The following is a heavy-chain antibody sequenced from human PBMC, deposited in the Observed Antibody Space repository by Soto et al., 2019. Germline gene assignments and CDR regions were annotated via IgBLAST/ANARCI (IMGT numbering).Heavy chain of an antibody. J-gene: IGHJ4*02. V-gene: IGHV2-5*01. D-gene: IGHD1-26*01. CDR1: GVSLSATGEA. Sequence: QITLKESGPTLVKPTQTLTLTCTFSGVSLSATGEAVVWIRQPPGKAMEWLALIYWSDEIHYTPSLKTRLTITKDTSRNQVVLRMTSMDPVDTATYFCAHRKGGSFDYCGQGTLVTVSS. CDR2: IYWSDEI. CDR3: AHRKGGSFDY.